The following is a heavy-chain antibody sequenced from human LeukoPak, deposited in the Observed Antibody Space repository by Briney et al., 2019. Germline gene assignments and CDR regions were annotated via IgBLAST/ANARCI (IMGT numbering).Heavy chain of an antibody. Sequence: SETLSLTCTVSGGSISSSSYYWGWIRQPPGKGLVWIGSIYYSGSTYYNPSLKSRVTISVDTSKNQFSLKLSSVTAADTAVYYCASHEEGDFWGQGTLVTVSS. J-gene: IGHJ4*02. CDR3: ASHEEGDF. CDR2: IYYSGST. CDR1: GGSISSSSYY. V-gene: IGHV4-39*01.